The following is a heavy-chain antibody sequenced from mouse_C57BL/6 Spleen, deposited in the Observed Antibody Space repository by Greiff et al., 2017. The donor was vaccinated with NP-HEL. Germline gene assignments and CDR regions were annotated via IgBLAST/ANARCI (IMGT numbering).Heavy chain of an antibody. CDR3: ARKVVYYFDY. CDR1: GYTFTDYY. D-gene: IGHD1-1*02. Sequence: VQLQQSGPELVKPGASVKISCKASGYTFTDYYMNWVKQSHGKSLEWIGDINPNNGGTSYNQKFKGKATLTVDKSSSTAYMELRSLTSEDSAVYYCARKVVYYFDYWGQGTTLTVSS. CDR2: INPNNGGT. V-gene: IGHV1-26*01. J-gene: IGHJ2*01.